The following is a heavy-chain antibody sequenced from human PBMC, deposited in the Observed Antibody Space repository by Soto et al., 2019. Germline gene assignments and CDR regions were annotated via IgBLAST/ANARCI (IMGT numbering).Heavy chain of an antibody. CDR3: ARDSEYSSSYYYYYYGMDV. D-gene: IGHD6-6*01. CDR1: RYTFTSYG. V-gene: IGHV1-18*01. CDR2: ISAYNGNT. Sequence: SVKVSFKASRYTFTSYGISWVRQAPGQGLEWMGWISAYNGNTNYAQKLQGRVTMTTDTSTSTAYMELRSLRSDDTAVYYCARDSEYSSSYYYYYYGMDVWGQGTTVTVSS. J-gene: IGHJ6*02.